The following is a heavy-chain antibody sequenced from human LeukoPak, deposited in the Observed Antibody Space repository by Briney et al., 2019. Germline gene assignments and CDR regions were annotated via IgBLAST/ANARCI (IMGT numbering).Heavy chain of an antibody. CDR3: ARRVVVAAKGDAFDI. CDR2: IYPGDSDT. J-gene: IGHJ3*02. D-gene: IGHD2-15*01. CDR1: GYSFTSYW. V-gene: IGHV5-51*01. Sequence: GESLQISCKGSGYSFTSYWIGWVRQMPGKGLEWMGIIYPGDSDTRYSPSFQGQVTISADKSISTAYLQWSSLKASDTAMYYCARRVVVAAKGDAFDIWGQGTMVTVSS.